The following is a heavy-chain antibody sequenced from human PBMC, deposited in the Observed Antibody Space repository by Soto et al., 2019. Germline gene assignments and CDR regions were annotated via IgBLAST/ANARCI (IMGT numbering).Heavy chain of an antibody. CDR2: ISYDGSDK. J-gene: IGHJ4*02. Sequence: GGSLRLSCEASGFTFRGYAMHWVRQAPGKGLEWVALISYDGSDKDYADSVKGRFTISRDNSRNTLFLQMNSLRAEDTAVYYCARDYYKYYDSSGYYRSPAYWGQGTLVTVSS. D-gene: IGHD3-22*01. V-gene: IGHV3-30-3*01. CDR1: GFTFRGYA. CDR3: ARDYYKYYDSSGYYRSPAY.